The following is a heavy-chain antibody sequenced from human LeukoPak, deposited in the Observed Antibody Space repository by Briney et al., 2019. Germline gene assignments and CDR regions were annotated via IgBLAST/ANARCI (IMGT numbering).Heavy chain of an antibody. V-gene: IGHV4-39*02. D-gene: IGHD2-15*01. Sequence: PSETLSLTCSVSGGSISSSSYYWGWIRQSPGTGLQWIGSMYYRGTTYENSSLKSRLTLSIDTSNNQFSPKLTSVTAADTAVYYCAREYSRSVVAGSRPDLWGQGLLVTVSS. CDR3: AREYSRSVVAGSRPDL. CDR2: MYYRGTT. J-gene: IGHJ4*02. CDR1: GGSISSSSYY.